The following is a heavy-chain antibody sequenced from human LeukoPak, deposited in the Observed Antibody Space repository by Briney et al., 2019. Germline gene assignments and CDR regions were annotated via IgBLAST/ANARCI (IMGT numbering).Heavy chain of an antibody. CDR1: GYTFTGYY. V-gene: IGHV1-2*04. J-gene: IGHJ4*02. D-gene: IGHD2-8*01. CDR3: ARDPPYCTNGVCYQFDY. Sequence: ASVKVSCKASGYTFTGYYMHWVRQAPGQGLEWMGRINPNSGGTNYAQKFQGWVTMTRDTSISTACMELSRLRSDDTAVYYCARDPPYCTNGVCYQFDYWGQGTLVTVSS. CDR2: INPNSGGT.